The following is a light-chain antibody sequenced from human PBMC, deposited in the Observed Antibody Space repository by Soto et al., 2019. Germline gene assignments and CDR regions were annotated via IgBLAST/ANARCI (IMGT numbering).Light chain of an antibody. CDR3: QQRSNWPPIT. CDR1: QSVSRY. Sequence: EIVMTQSPGTLSLSPGETATLSCSASQSVSRYLACYQQQPGQAPTLLIYDASNRATGIPARFSGSGSGTAFTLTISSLEPQDFSVYYCQQRSNWPPITFGQGTRLEIK. V-gene: IGKV3-11*01. J-gene: IGKJ5*01. CDR2: DAS.